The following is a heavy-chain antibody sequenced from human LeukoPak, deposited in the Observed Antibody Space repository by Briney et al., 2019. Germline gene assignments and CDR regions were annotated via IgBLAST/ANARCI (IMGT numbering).Heavy chain of an antibody. V-gene: IGHV1-2*02. CDR1: GYTFTSYH. CDR3: AASLLWFGELFDN. CDR2: IHPNSGGT. Sequence: GASVKVSCKASGYTFTSYHMHWVRQAPGQGLEWMGWIHPNSGGTNYAQKFQGRVTMTRDTSISTAYMELSRLRSDDTAVYYCAASLLWFGELFDNWGQGTLVTVSS. D-gene: IGHD3-10*01. J-gene: IGHJ4*02.